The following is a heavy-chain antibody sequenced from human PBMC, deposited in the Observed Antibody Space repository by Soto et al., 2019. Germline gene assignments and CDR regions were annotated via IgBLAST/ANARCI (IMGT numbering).Heavy chain of an antibody. CDR2: IYSSGST. D-gene: IGHD6-19*01. V-gene: IGHV4-59*01. Sequence: QVQLQESGPGLVKPSETLSLTCTVSGGSIGGYDWTWIRQPPGKGLEWIGYIYSSGSTNYHPSLKSRVTISVDTAKNQFSLKLSSVTAADTAVYYCARRNISGWAHYDYWCQGTLLTVSS. J-gene: IGHJ4*02. CDR1: GGSIGGYD. CDR3: ARRNISGWAHYDY.